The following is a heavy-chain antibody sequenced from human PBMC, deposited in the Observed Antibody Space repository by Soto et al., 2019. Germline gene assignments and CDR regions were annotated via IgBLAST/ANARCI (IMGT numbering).Heavy chain of an antibody. CDR1: GGSFSGYY. Sequence: QVQLQQWGAGLLKPSETLSLTCAVYGGSFSGYYWSWIRQPPGKGLEWIGEMNHSGSTNYNPSIKSRVTISVDTSKNQFSLKLSSVTAADTAVYYCARGDIVVVVAATSADYYYGMDVWGQGTTVTVSS. J-gene: IGHJ6*02. V-gene: IGHV4-34*01. D-gene: IGHD2-15*01. CDR2: MNHSGST. CDR3: ARGDIVVVVAATSADYYYGMDV.